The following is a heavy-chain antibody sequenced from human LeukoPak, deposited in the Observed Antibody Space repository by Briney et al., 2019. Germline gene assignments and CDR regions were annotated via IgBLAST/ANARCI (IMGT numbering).Heavy chain of an antibody. CDR1: GDSISSGGNY. CDR2: IYDSGRT. Sequence: PSETLSLTCTVSGDSISSGGNYWSWVRQPPGRGLEWIGYIYDSGRTYYSPSLESRVTISVDTSKNQFSLKLTSVTAADTAVYYCARQLHYYDSSAPRRGFWFGPWGQGALVTVSS. CDR3: ARQLHYYDSSAPRRGFWFGP. D-gene: IGHD3-22*01. V-gene: IGHV4-30-2*01. J-gene: IGHJ5*02.